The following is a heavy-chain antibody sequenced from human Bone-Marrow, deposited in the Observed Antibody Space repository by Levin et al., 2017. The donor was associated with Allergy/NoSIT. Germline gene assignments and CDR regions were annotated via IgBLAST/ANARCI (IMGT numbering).Heavy chain of an antibody. CDR1: GGSMSNTDYY. D-gene: IGHD2-15*01. Sequence: SQTLSLTCTVSGGSMSNTDYYWGWVRQPPGKGLEWIANIYYIGTTYYNPSLKSRVTMSVDTSKNQFSLKLNSVTAADTAVYYCARSPCSGGSCLYWYFDRWGRGTLVTVSS. CDR3: ARSPCSGGSCLYWYFDR. V-gene: IGHV4-39*01. CDR2: IYYIGTT. J-gene: IGHJ2*01.